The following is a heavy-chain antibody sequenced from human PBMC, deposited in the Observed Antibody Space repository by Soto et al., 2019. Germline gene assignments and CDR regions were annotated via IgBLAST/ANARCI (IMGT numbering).Heavy chain of an antibody. D-gene: IGHD2-21*01. CDR1: GFTFSSYA. Sequence: PGGSLRLSCAASGFTFSSYAMHWVRQAPGKGLEWVAVISYDGSNKYYADSVKGRFTISRDNSKNTLYLQMNSLRAEDTAVYDCARDRWGDTAPDDWGQGTLVTVSS. CDR3: ARDRWGDTAPDD. V-gene: IGHV3-30-3*01. CDR2: ISYDGSNK. J-gene: IGHJ4*02.